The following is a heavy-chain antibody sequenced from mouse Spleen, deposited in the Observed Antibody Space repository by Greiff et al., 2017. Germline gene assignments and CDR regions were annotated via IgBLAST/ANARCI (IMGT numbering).Heavy chain of an antibody. CDR2: INPSTGGT. J-gene: IGHJ2*01. Sequence: VQLKESGPELVKPGASVKISCKASGYSFTGYYMNWVKQSPEKSLEWIGEINPSTGGTTYNQKFKAKATLTVDKSSSTAYMQLKSLTSEDSAVYYCARWGRYDGYYVGYFDYWGQGTTLTVSS. CDR3: ARWGRYDGYYVGYFDY. CDR1: GYSFTGYY. V-gene: IGHV1-42*01. D-gene: IGHD2-3*01.